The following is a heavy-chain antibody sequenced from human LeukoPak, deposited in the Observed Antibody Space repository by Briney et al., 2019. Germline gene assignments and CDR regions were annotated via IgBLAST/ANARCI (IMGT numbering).Heavy chain of an antibody. CDR2: ISSSSSYI. CDR1: GFTSSDYA. D-gene: IGHD2-2*01. V-gene: IGHV3-21*01. Sequence: GGSLRLSCAAPGFTSSDYAMNWVRQAPGKGLEWVSSISSSSSYIYYADSVKGRFTISRDNAKNSLYLQMNSLRAEDTAVYYCAREYCSSTSCHVSGHDAFDIWGQGTMVTVSS. CDR3: AREYCSSTSCHVSGHDAFDI. J-gene: IGHJ3*02.